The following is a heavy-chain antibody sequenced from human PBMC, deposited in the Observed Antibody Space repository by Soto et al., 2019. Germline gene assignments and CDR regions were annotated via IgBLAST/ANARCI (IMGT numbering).Heavy chain of an antibody. D-gene: IGHD2-2*01. V-gene: IGHV1-69*01. CDR3: ARHEFSDQYYYGMDG. J-gene: IGHJ6*02. Sequence: QVQLVQSGAEVKKPGSSVKVSCKASGGTFSIYALSWVRQAPGQGLEWMGGIIPISGIANYAQKFQGRVTIPADEPTSTVSPEMSSLRSGDTVVYYLARHEFSDQYYYGMDGWGQGTTVTVSS. CDR2: IIPISGIA. CDR1: GGTFSIYA.